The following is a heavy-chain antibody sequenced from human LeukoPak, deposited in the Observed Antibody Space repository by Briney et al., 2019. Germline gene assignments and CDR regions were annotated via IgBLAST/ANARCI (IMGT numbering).Heavy chain of an antibody. CDR1: GFTLSSYE. Sequence: GGSLRLSCTVSGFTLSSYEMTWFRQAPGKGLECVSSIDYGGADSHYADSVKGRFTISRDNSKNTLYLQLSSLRADDTAVYYCTRNSGWYGISWGQGTLVTVSS. V-gene: IGHV3-23*01. CDR3: TRNSGWYGIS. D-gene: IGHD6-19*01. J-gene: IGHJ4*02. CDR2: IDYGGADS.